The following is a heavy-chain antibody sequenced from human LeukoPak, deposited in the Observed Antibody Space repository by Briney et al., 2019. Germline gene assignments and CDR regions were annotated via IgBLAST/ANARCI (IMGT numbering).Heavy chain of an antibody. J-gene: IGHJ5*02. V-gene: IGHV3-9*01. CDR1: GFTFDDYA. D-gene: IGHD1-26*01. CDR2: ISWNSGSI. Sequence: GGSLRLSCAASGFTFDDYAMHWVRRAPGKGLEWVSGISWNSGSIGYADSVKGRFTISRDNAKNSLYLQMNSLRAEDTAVYYCARDSKEGAPSPWGQGTLVTVSS. CDR3: ARDSKEGAPSP.